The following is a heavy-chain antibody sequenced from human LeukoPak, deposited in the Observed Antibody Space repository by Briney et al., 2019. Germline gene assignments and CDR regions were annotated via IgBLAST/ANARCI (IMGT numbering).Heavy chain of an antibody. CDR2: IYYSGST. J-gene: IGHJ4*02. D-gene: IGHD3-3*01. CDR3: ASRSSIWSGYQDTLYYFDS. Sequence: PSETLSLTCTVSGGSTSSYYWSWIWQPPGKRLEWIGHIYYSGSTNYNPSLKSRVTISVDTSKNQFSLKLSSVTAADTAVYYCASRSSIWSGYQDTLYYFDSWGQGTLVTVSS. CDR1: GGSTSSYY. V-gene: IGHV4-59*01.